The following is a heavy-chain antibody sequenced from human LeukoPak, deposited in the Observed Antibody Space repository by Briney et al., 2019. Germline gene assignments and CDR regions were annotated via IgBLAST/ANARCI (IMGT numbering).Heavy chain of an antibody. CDR3: ARRVMITFGGVIAYYFDY. D-gene: IGHD3-16*02. Sequence: PSETLSLTCTVSGVSISSSSYYWGWIRQPPGKGLKWIGSIYYSGSTYYNPSLKSRVTISVDTSKNQFSLKLSSVTAADTAVYYCARRVMITFGGVIAYYFDYWGQGTLVTVSS. CDR2: IYYSGST. V-gene: IGHV4-39*07. CDR1: GVSISSSSYY. J-gene: IGHJ4*02.